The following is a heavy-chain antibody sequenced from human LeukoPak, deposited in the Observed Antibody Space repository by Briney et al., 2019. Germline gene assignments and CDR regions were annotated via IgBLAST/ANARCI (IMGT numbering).Heavy chain of an antibody. CDR3: TRDFSY. D-gene: IGHD3-3*01. J-gene: IGHJ4*02. V-gene: IGHV3-66*02. CDR2: IYSGGSS. CDR1: GFTVSDNY. Sequence: GGSLRLXCAASGFTVSDNYMNWVRQAPGKGLQWVSVIYSGGSSYYADSVKGRFTISRDNSKNTLYLQMNSLRAEDTAVYYCTRDFSYWGQGTLVTVSS.